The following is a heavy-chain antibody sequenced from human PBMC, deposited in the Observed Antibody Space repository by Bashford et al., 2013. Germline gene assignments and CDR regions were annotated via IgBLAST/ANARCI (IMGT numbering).Heavy chain of an antibody. CDR1: GDSISTYY. Sequence: SETLSLTCTVSGDSISTYYWSWIRQPPGKGLEWIGYIYYSGSTNYKSLPQESSHHIRRHVQEPVLSEAELRVTAADTAVYYCARLLSQVAVGATVGFDYGAREPRSPSPQ. V-gene: IGHV4-59*08. CDR2: IYYSGST. CDR3: ARLLSQVAVGATVGFD. J-gene: IGHJ4*02. D-gene: IGHD1-26*01.